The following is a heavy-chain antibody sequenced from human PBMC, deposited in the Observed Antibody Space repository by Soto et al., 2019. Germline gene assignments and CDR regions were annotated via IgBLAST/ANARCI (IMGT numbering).Heavy chain of an antibody. J-gene: IGHJ5*02. CDR1: GGSISSSSYY. Sequence: QLQLQESGPGLVKPSETLSLTCTVSGGSISSSSYYWGWIRQPPGKGLEWIGSIYYSGSTYYNPSLKSRVTISVDTSKNQFSLKLSSVTAADTAVYYCATHGVSCTNGVCPEPNWFDPWGQGTLVTVSS. CDR3: ATHGVSCTNGVCPEPNWFDP. V-gene: IGHV4-39*01. CDR2: IYYSGST. D-gene: IGHD2-8*01.